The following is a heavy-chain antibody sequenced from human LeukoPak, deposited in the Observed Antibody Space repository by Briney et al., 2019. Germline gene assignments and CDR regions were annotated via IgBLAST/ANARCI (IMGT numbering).Heavy chain of an antibody. CDR1: GFTFSSYA. J-gene: IGHJ4*02. V-gene: IGHV3-64*01. D-gene: IGHD4-11*01. CDR2: ISSNGGST. CDR3: ARQEPYHDYSRPGGLDY. Sequence: AGSLTLSCAASGFTFSSYAMHWVRQAPGKGLEYVSAISSNGGSTYYANPVKGRFTISRDNSKNTLYLQMGSLRAEDMAVYYCARQEPYHDYSRPGGLDYWGQGTLVTVSS.